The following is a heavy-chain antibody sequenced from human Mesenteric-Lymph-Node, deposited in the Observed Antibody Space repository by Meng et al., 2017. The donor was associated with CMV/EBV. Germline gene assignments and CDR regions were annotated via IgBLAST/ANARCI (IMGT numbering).Heavy chain of an antibody. V-gene: IGHV1-46*01. J-gene: IGHJ4*02. CDR3: ARVGSMVRGVIFDY. CDR2: INPNGGST. D-gene: IGHD3-10*01. CDR1: GYTFISYY. Sequence: ASGYTFISYYIHWVRQAPGQGPEWMGIINPNGGSTSYAQKFQGRVTMTRDTSKSTVYMELSSLRSEDTAVYYCARVGSMVRGVIFDYWGRGTLVTVSS.